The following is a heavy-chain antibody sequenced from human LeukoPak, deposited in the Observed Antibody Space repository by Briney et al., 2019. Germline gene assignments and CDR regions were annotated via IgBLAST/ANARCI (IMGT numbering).Heavy chain of an antibody. D-gene: IGHD4-17*01. J-gene: IGHJ4*02. CDR1: GGTFSSYT. CDR2: IIPILGIA. Sequence: GASVKVSCKASGGTFSSYTISWVRQAPGQGLEWMGRIIPILGIANYAQKFQGRVTITADKSTSTAYMELSSLRSEDTAVYYCAREEDDCGAQYYLDYRGQATLVTVSS. V-gene: IGHV1-69*04. CDR3: AREEDDCGAQYYLDY.